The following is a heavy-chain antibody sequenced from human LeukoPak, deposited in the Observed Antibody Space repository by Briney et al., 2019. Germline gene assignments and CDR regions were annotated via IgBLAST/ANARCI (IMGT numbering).Heavy chain of an antibody. Sequence: GSLRLSCAASGFTFSTYVIHWVRQAPGKGLEWVAVISYDGSNKYYADSVKGRFTISRDNSRNTLYLQMNSLRAEDTAVYYCAKTRPLDSSSWSHGDYWGQGTLVTVSS. J-gene: IGHJ4*02. D-gene: IGHD6-13*01. CDR3: AKTRPLDSSSWSHGDY. CDR1: GFTFSTYV. V-gene: IGHV3-30-3*02. CDR2: ISYDGSNK.